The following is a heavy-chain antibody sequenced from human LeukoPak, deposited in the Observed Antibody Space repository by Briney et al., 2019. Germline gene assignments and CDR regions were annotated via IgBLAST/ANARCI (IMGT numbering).Heavy chain of an antibody. D-gene: IGHD4-17*01. CDR1: GFTFSDYY. V-gene: IGHV3-11*01. J-gene: IGHJ6*03. CDR3: ARETNYGDYGTGYYYYYYMDV. Sequence: GGSLRLSCAASGFTFSDYYMSWIRQAPGKGLEWVSYISSSGSTIYYADSVKGRFTISRDNAKNSLYLQMNSLRAADTAVYYCARETNYGDYGTGYYYYYYMDVWGKGTTVTISS. CDR2: ISSSGSTI.